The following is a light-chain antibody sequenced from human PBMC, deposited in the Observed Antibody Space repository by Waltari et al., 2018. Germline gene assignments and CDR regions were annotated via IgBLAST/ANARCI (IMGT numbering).Light chain of an antibody. CDR3: QAWDISTDVV. CDR1: KLGDKY. CDR2: QNR. V-gene: IGLV3-1*01. J-gene: IGLJ2*01. Sequence: SYEVTQPPSVSVSPGQTANITCSGDKLGDKYACWYQKKPGQSPVMVIYQNRTRRSGIPERFSSSNSGNTATLTISGTQAMDEADYYCQAWDISTDVVFGGGTKLTVL.